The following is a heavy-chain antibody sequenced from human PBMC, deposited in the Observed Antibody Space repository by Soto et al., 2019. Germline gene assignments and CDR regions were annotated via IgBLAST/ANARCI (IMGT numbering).Heavy chain of an antibody. CDR3: AKRRDSSNSKYSDFDY. J-gene: IGHJ4*02. V-gene: IGHV3-23*01. CDR1: GFMINNYA. D-gene: IGHD2-15*01. Sequence: EVQLLESGGGLVQPGGSLRLSCVASGFMINNYAMYWVRQAPGTGLQCVSADSKSGVAYYGDSVKGRFSVSRDSSNNMFYLQMNGMRVEDTAIYYCAKRRDSSNSKYSDFDYWGQGTLLTVSS. CDR2: DSKSGVA.